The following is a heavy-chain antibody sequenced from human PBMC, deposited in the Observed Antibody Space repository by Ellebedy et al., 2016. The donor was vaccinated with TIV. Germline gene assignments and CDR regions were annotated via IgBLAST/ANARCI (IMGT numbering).Heavy chain of an antibody. J-gene: IGHJ4*02. Sequence: GSLRLSXTVSGGSISRSSYYWGWIRQPPGKGLEWIGSMYYRGSTYNNPSLKRRVTISVDTSKNQFSLKLSSVTAADTAVYYCGREGYSGYAAGIDYWGQGTLVTVSP. D-gene: IGHD5-12*01. CDR3: GREGYSGYAAGIDY. V-gene: IGHV4-39*07. CDR1: GGSISRSSYY. CDR2: MYYRGST.